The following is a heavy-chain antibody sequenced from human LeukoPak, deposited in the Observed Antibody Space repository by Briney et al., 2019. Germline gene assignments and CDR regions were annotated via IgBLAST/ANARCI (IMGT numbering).Heavy chain of an antibody. CDR2: IRQDGSAK. J-gene: IGHJ6*02. D-gene: IGHD2-2*02. Sequence: TGGSLRLSCAASGFTFSTYWMSWVRQAPGKGLEWVANIRQDGSAKYYLDSVKGRFTISRDNVKNSLYLQMNSLRAEDTAVYSCTRERQGPKLYEMHVWGQGTTVTVSS. V-gene: IGHV3-7*01. CDR1: GFTFSTYW. CDR3: TRERQGPKLYEMHV.